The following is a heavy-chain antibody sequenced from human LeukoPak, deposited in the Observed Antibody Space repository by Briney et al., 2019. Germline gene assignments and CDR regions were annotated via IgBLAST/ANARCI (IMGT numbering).Heavy chain of an antibody. D-gene: IGHD3-16*01. Sequence: PGGSLRLSCAASGFTFGDSAMSWVRQTPRKGLEWVSLISFNGRNTYYGDSVKGRFTISRDNSKNTLYLQMNSLRAEDTAVYYCAKDKDYPWGNYYYGMDVWGQGTTVTVSS. CDR3: AKDKDYPWGNYYYGMDV. CDR2: ISFNGRNT. V-gene: IGHV3-23*01. J-gene: IGHJ6*02. CDR1: GFTFGDSA.